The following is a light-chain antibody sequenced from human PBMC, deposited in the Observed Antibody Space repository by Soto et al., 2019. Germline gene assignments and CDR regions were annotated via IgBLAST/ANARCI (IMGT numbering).Light chain of an antibody. CDR3: QQANSFPLT. CDR1: QGISSY. CDR2: AAS. V-gene: IGKV1-8*01. Sequence: AIRMTQSPSSLSASTGDRVTITCRASQGISSYLAWYQQKPGKAPKLLIYAASTLQSGVPSRFSGSGSGTDFILTISNLQPEDFATYFCQQANSFPLTFGGGTKVDIK. J-gene: IGKJ4*01.